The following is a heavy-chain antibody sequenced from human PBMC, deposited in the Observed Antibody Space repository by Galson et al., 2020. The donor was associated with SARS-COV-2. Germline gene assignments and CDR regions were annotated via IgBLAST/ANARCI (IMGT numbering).Heavy chain of an antibody. D-gene: IGHD4-17*01. CDR3: AHSTPVTNLDY. Sequence: SGPTLVKPTQTLTLTCTFSGFSLSTSGVGVGWIRQPPGKALEWLALIYWDDDKRYSPSLKSRLTITKDTSKNQVVLTMTNIDPVDTATYYCAHSTPVTNLDYWGQGTLVTVSS. CDR1: GFSLSTSGVG. J-gene: IGHJ4*02. CDR2: IYWDDDK. V-gene: IGHV2-5*02.